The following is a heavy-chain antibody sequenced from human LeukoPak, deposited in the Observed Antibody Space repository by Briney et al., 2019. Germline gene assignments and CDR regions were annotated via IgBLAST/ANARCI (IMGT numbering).Heavy chain of an antibody. D-gene: IGHD3-3*01. J-gene: IGHJ6*04. Sequence: SGGSLRLSCAASGFTFSNYAMHWVRQAPGKGLEYVSAISIDGGNTFYANSVKGRFTISRDNSKNTLYLHMGSLRAEDMGVYYCASLAPTVGVVPGVWGKRTTVTVYS. CDR3: ASLAPTVGVVPGV. CDR2: ISIDGGNT. V-gene: IGHV3-64*01. CDR1: GFTFSNYA.